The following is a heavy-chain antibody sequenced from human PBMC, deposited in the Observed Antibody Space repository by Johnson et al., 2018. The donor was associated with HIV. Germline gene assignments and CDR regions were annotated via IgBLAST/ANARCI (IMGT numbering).Heavy chain of an antibody. CDR3: ARDVANYYDPGAFDI. V-gene: IGHV3-66*01. CDR1: GFTVSSSY. D-gene: IGHD3-22*01. Sequence: EQVVESGGGLVQPGGSLRLSCAASGFTVSSSYMSWVRQAPGKGLEWVSVIYSGGSTYYADSVKGRFTISRDNSKNTLYLQMNSLRAEDTAVYYCARDVANYYDPGAFDIWGQGTMVTVSS. CDR2: IYSGGST. J-gene: IGHJ3*02.